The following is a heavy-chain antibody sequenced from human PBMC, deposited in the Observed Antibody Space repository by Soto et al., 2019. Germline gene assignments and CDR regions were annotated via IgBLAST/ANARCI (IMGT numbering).Heavy chain of an antibody. J-gene: IGHJ4*02. V-gene: IGHV3-21*01. CDR3: ARDERSVAVATVFDH. D-gene: IGHD5-12*01. CDR1: GFSFSLYN. CDR2: ISSSSTYK. Sequence: EVQLVESGGGLVKPGASLRLSCAASGFSFSLYNLTWVRQAPGKGLEWVSSISSSSTYKSYADSVKGRFTISRDNAKNSLYLQMNNLRVEDTAVYYCARDERSVAVATVFDHWGQGTLVTVSS.